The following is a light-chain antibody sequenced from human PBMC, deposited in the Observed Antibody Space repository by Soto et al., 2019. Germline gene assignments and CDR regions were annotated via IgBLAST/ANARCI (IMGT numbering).Light chain of an antibody. CDR2: LAC. CDR3: QQYFHSPPT. V-gene: IGKV4-1*01. J-gene: IGKJ4*01. CDR1: QTGFFNSKNKNY. Sequence: DIVMTQSPDSLAVSLGERATINCKSSQTGFFNSKNKNYVVWYQQKKVQPPKLLISLACIRECGVSDRFSGSGSVTDFTLTISSLQAEDVALYYCQQYFHSPPTFGGGTRVEI.